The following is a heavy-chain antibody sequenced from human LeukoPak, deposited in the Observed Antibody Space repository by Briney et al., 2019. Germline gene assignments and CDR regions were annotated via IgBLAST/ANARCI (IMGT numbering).Heavy chain of an antibody. CDR3: ATTNTMVATAGWFDP. CDR2: IYNTAST. Sequence: SETLSLTCTNSGASISIGTYYWAWIRQSPGQGLEWIGSIYNTASTYYNPSFKGRLTLSVDTSKNQISLELRSVTATDAAMYYCATTNTMVATAGWFDPWGQGTPVIVSS. D-gene: IGHD4-23*01. CDR1: GASISIGTYY. V-gene: IGHV4-39*01. J-gene: IGHJ5*02.